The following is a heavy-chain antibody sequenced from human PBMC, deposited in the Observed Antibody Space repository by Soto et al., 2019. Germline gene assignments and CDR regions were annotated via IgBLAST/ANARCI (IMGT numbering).Heavy chain of an antibody. Sequence: QVQLQQWGAGLLKPSETLSLTCAVYGGSFSGYYWSWIRQPPGKGLEWIGEINHSGSTNYNLSLKSRVTISVDTSKNQFSLKLSSVTAADTAVYYCARGTLYDSSGPAHYYFDYWGQGTLVTVSS. CDR2: INHSGST. CDR3: ARGTLYDSSGPAHYYFDY. D-gene: IGHD3-22*01. V-gene: IGHV4-34*01. J-gene: IGHJ4*02. CDR1: GGSFSGYY.